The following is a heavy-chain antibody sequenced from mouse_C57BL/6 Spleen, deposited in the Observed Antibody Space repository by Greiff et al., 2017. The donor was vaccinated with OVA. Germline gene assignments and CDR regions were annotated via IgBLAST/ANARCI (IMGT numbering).Heavy chain of an antibody. D-gene: IGHD5-5*01. J-gene: IGHJ2*01. CDR1: GFTFSSYG. CDR2: ISSGGSYT. V-gene: IGHV5-6*02. CDR3: AGRYPDYFDY. Sequence: EVMLVESGGDLVKPGGSLKLSCAASGFTFSSYGMSWVRQTPDKRLEWVATISSGGSYTYYPDSVKGRFTISRDNAKNTLYLQMSSLKSEDTAMYYCAGRYPDYFDYWGQGTTLTVSS.